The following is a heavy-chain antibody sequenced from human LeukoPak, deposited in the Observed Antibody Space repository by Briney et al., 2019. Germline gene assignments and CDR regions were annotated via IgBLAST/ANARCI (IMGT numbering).Heavy chain of an antibody. CDR1: GFTFSTYT. CDR3: ARGTTGGYSPSH. J-gene: IGHJ4*02. V-gene: IGHV3-21*01. Sequence: PGGSLTLSCAASGFTFSTYTMKWVRQAPGKGLEWVSSISGSSSYTFYADSVRGRFTISRDNAKNSLYLQMNSLRAEDTAVYYCARGTTGGYSPSHWGQGTLVTVSS. D-gene: IGHD5-12*01. CDR2: ISGSSSYT.